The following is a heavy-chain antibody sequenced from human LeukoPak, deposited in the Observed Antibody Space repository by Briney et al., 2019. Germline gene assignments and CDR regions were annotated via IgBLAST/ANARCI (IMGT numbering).Heavy chain of an antibody. V-gene: IGHV1-46*01. CDR3: ARAVYSYSYLDY. Sequence: ASVKVSCKASGYTFTSYYMHWVRQAPGQGLEGMGIINPSGGSTGYAQKFQGRVTMTRDTSTSIVYMELSSLRSEDTAVYSCARAVYSYSYLDYWGQGTLVTVSS. CDR1: GYTFTSYY. D-gene: IGHD5-18*01. J-gene: IGHJ4*02. CDR2: INPSGGST.